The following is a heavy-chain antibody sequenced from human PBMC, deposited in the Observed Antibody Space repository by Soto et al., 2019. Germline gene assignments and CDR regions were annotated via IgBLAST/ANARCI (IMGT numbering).Heavy chain of an antibody. CDR2: IIPIFGTA. CDR3: ARYLYYYASSGYYRNWFDP. D-gene: IGHD3-22*01. J-gene: IGHJ5*02. Sequence: ASVKVCCEASGGSFGSYAISWVRQAPGQGLEWMGGIIPIFGTANYAQKFQGRVTITADESTSTAYMELSSLRSEDTAVYYCARYLYYYASSGYYRNWFDPWGQGTLVTVS. CDR1: GGSFGSYA. V-gene: IGHV1-69*13.